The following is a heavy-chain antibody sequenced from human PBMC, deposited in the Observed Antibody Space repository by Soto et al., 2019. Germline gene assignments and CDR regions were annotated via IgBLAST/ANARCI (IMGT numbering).Heavy chain of an antibody. J-gene: IGHJ5*02. V-gene: IGHV6-1*01. Sequence: SQTLSLTCAISGDRVSSNTASWNWIRQSPSRGLEWLGRTYFRSKCYNDYAVSVKSRIIINPDTSNNQFSLQLNSVTPEDTAVYFCAKGDNLGPKTGYAFDPWGQGIMVTVSS. CDR2: TYFRSKCYN. CDR1: GDRVSSNTAS. D-gene: IGHD5-12*01. CDR3: AKGDNLGPKTGYAFDP.